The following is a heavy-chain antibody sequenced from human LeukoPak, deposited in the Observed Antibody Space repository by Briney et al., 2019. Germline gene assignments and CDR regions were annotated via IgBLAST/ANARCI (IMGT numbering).Heavy chain of an antibody. CDR1: GFTFSSYA. J-gene: IGHJ4*02. V-gene: IGHV3-23*01. D-gene: IGHD3-22*01. Sequence: GGSLRLSCAASGFTFSSYAMSWVRQAPGEGREGVSAISGSGGSTYYADSVKGRFTISRDNSKNTLYLQMNSVRAEDTAVYYCAKTPHYYDSSGYFDYWGQGTLVTVSS. CDR2: ISGSGGST. CDR3: AKTPHYYDSSGYFDY.